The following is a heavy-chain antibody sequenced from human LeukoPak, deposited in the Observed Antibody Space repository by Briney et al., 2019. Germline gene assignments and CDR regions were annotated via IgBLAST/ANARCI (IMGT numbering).Heavy chain of an antibody. V-gene: IGHV1-2*02. CDR2: VNPNSGGT. D-gene: IGHD6-6*01. CDR1: GYTFTGYY. J-gene: IGHJ4*02. Sequence: ASVKVSCEASGYTFTGYYMHWVRQAPGQGLEWMGWVNPNSGGTNYAQKFQGRVTMTRDTSISTAYMELSRLRSDDTAVYYCARLSPSSSSDYWGQGTLVTVSS. CDR3: ARLSPSSSSDY.